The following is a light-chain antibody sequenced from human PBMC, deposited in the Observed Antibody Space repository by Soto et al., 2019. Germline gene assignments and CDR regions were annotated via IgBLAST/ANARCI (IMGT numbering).Light chain of an antibody. J-gene: IGKJ5*01. CDR3: QQYNNWPPIT. Sequence: DIQITQSPSSLSASVGDRVTITCRTSQTISDYLNWYQHKPGKAPKLLISAASSLQSGVPSRFSGSGSGTEFTLTISSLQSEDFAVYYCQQYNNWPPITFGQGTRLEIK. CDR1: QTISDY. CDR2: AAS. V-gene: IGKV1-39*01.